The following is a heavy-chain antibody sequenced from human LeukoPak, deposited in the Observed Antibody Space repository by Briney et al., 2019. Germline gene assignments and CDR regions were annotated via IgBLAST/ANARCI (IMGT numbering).Heavy chain of an antibody. V-gene: IGHV1-8*01. Sequence: ASVKVSCKASGYTFTSYDINWVRQATGQGLEWMGWMSPNSGDTGYAQKFQGRVTMTRDTSISTAFMELTSLRSEDTAVYYCARGPPNWGFDFWGQGALVTVSS. J-gene: IGHJ4*02. D-gene: IGHD7-27*01. CDR1: GYTFTSYD. CDR2: MSPNSGDT. CDR3: ARGPPNWGFDF.